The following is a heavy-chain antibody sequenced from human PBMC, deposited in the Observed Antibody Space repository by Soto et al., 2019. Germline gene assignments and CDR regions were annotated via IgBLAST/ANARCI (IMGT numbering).Heavy chain of an antibody. Sequence: QITLKESGPTLVKPTQTLTLTCTFSGFSLSTSGVGVGWIRQPPGKALEWLALIYWDDDKRYSPSLKSRLTITKDTPKNRVVLTMTTMDPVDTDTYYGAHSLTYYDSSGHEGPLDYWGQGTLVTVSS. CDR1: GFSLSTSGVG. V-gene: IGHV2-5*02. J-gene: IGHJ4*02. D-gene: IGHD3-22*01. CDR3: AHSLTYYDSSGHEGPLDY. CDR2: IYWDDDK.